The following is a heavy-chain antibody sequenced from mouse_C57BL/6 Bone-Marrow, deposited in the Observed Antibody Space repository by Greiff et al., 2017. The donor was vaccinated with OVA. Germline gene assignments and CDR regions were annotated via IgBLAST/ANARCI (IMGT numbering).Heavy chain of an antibody. CDR2: SRNKANDYTT. Sequence: EVQRVESGGGLVQSGRSLRLSCATSGFTFSDFYMEWVRQAPGKGLEWIAASRNKANDYTTEYSASVKGRFIVSRDTSQSILYLQMNALRAEDTAIYYCARDAWGRYFDVWGTGTTVTVSS. J-gene: IGHJ1*03. CDR1: GFTFSDFY. CDR3: ARDAWGRYFDV. V-gene: IGHV7-1*01.